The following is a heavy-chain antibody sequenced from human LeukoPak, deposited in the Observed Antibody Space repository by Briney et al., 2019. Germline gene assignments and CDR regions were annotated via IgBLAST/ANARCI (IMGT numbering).Heavy chain of an antibody. J-gene: IGHJ4*02. CDR1: GGSFNGYY. Sequence: SETLSLTCAVYGGSFNGYYWSWIRQPPGKGLEWIGEINHSGSTNYNPSLKSRVTISVDTSKNQFSLKLSSVTAADTAVYYCARKGDVYTAMAGEFDYWGQGTRVTVSS. CDR3: ARKGDVYTAMAGEFDY. CDR2: INHSGST. D-gene: IGHD5-18*01. V-gene: IGHV4-34*01.